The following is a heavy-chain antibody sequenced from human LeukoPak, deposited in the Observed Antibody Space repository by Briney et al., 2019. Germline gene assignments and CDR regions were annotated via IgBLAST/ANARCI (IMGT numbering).Heavy chain of an antibody. CDR3: AREVGGFRNYYYYYMDV. J-gene: IGHJ6*03. V-gene: IGHV3-30*02. CDR1: GFTFSSYG. CDR2: IRYDGSNK. Sequence: PGGSLRLSCAASGFTFSSYGMHWVRQAPGKGLEWVAFIRYDGSNKYYADSVKGRFTIPRENAKNSLYLQMNSLRAEDTAVYYCAREVGGFRNYYYYYMDVWGKGTTVTVSS. D-gene: IGHD1-26*01.